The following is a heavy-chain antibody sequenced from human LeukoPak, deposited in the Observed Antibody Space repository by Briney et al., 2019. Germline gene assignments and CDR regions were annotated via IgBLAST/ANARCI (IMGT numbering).Heavy chain of an antibody. CDR2: ISSSSSYI. D-gene: IGHD2-15*01. Sequence: PGGSLRLSCVASGFTFSSYSMNWVRQAPGKGLGWVSSISSSSSYIYYADSVKGRFTISRDNAKNSLYLQMNSLRAEDTAVYYCARKDIQGPLDYWGQGTLVTVSS. CDR3: ARKDIQGPLDY. CDR1: GFTFSSYS. V-gene: IGHV3-21*01. J-gene: IGHJ4*02.